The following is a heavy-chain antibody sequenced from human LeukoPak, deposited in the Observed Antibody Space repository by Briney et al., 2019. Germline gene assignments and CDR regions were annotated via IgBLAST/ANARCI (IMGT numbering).Heavy chain of an antibody. Sequence: SETLSLTCAVYGVTFSGYYWSWIRQPPGQGLEWIGEINHSGSTNYNPSLKSRVIISVNTSKNQFSLRLPSVTAADTAVYYCARVRWDSSSSEDYWGQGILVTASS. D-gene: IGHD6-6*01. CDR2: INHSGST. CDR1: GVTFSGYY. J-gene: IGHJ4*02. V-gene: IGHV4-34*01. CDR3: ARVRWDSSSSEDY.